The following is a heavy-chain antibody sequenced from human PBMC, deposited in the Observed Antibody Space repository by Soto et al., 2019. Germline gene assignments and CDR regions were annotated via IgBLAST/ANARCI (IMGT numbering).Heavy chain of an antibody. J-gene: IGHJ6*02. V-gene: IGHV3-21*01. Sequence: GGSLRLSCAASGFTFSSYSMNWVRQAPGKGLEWVSSISSSSSYIYYADSVKGRFTISRDNAKNSLYLQMNSLRAEDTAVYYCVRDPPSQIYGMDVWGQGTTVTVSS. CDR3: VRDPPSQIYGMDV. CDR1: GFTFSSYS. CDR2: ISSSSSYI.